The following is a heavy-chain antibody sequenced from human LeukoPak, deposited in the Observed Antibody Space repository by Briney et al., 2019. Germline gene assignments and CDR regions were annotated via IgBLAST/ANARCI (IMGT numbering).Heavy chain of an antibody. CDR3: ARDLLAVAGTYY. CDR1: GYTFTGYY. CDR2: INPNSGGT. Sequence: ASVKVSCKASGYTFTGYYMHWVRQAPGQGLEWMGWINPNSGGTNYAQKFQGRVTMTRDTSISTAYMELSRLRSEDTAVYYCARDLLAVAGTYYWGQGTLVTVSS. D-gene: IGHD6-19*01. V-gene: IGHV1-2*02. J-gene: IGHJ4*02.